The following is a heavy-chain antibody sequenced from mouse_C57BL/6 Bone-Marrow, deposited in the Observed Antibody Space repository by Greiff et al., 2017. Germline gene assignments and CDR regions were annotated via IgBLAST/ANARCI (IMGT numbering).Heavy chain of an antibody. CDR2: ITPNNGGT. CDR3: ARELAWFAY. J-gene: IGHJ3*01. Sequence: EVKLQQSGPELVKPGASVKIPCKASGYTFTDYNMDWVKQSHGKSLEWIGDITPNNGGTIYNQKFKGKATLTVDKSSSTAYMELRSLTSEDTAVYYCARELAWFAYWGQGTLVTVSA. CDR1: GYTFTDYN. V-gene: IGHV1-18*01. D-gene: IGHD4-1*01.